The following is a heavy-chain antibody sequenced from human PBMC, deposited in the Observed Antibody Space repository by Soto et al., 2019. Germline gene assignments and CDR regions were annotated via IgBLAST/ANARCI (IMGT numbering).Heavy chain of an antibody. D-gene: IGHD3-10*01. CDR3: SKQPDSGEFLWYCIDY. V-gene: IGHV3-30*18. CDR2: RTYDGCKK. J-gene: IGHJ4*02. Sequence: GGSLRLSCAASGFTFSSYGMHGVRQAPGKGLGWVDVRTYDGCKKHYADSVKGRLTISRDNYKNTVYLQMNRLIAEDRAVYYCSKQPDSGEFLWYCIDYWGQGTMVTVSS. CDR1: GFTFSSYG.